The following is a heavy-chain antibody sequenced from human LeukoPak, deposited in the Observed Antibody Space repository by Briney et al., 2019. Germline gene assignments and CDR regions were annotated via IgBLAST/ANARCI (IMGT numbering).Heavy chain of an antibody. V-gene: IGHV4-34*01. CDR1: GGSFSGYY. CDR3: ARHSYYYDSSGYSY. J-gene: IGHJ4*02. Sequence: PSETLSLTCAVFGGSFSGYYWSWIRQPPGKGLEWIGEINHSGSINYNSSLKSRVTISVDTSKNQFSLKLSSVTAADTAVYYCARHSYYYDSSGYSYWGQGTLVTVSS. D-gene: IGHD3-22*01. CDR2: INHSGSI.